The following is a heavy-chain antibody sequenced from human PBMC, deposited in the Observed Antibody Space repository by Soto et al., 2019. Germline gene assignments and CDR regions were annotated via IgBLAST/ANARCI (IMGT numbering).Heavy chain of an antibody. CDR2: IIPMFGTA. CDR1: QRTFTSYG. D-gene: IGHD2-21*01. Sequence: RASVKVSCKASQRTFTSYGLSWVRQAPGQGLEWLGTIIPMFGTANYAQRFQGRVTITADEFTSTAYMELSSLTSEDTAVYFCARTPNHFIVALGESTHYYGLDVWGQGTTVTVSS. J-gene: IGHJ6*02. CDR3: ARTPNHFIVALGESTHYYGLDV. V-gene: IGHV1-69*13.